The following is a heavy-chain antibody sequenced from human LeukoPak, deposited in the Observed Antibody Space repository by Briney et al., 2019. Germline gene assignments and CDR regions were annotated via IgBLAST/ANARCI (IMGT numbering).Heavy chain of an antibody. D-gene: IGHD6-19*01. CDR3: ARGGGRGWYNFFDY. CDR2: IPYDGSEK. Sequence: GGSLRLSCAASGFRFSSYAMHWVRQAPGKGLEWVAGIPYDGSEKYYADSVKGRFSASRDNSKNTVYLQMDSLRDDDTAVYYCARGGGRGWYNFFDYWGQGTLVSVSS. J-gene: IGHJ4*02. CDR1: GFRFSSYA. V-gene: IGHV3-30*04.